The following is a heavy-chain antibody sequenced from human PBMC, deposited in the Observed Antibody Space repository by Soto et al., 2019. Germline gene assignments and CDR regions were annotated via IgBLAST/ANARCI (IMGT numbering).Heavy chain of an antibody. CDR1: GYKFSTNW. Sequence: GESLKISCKDSGYKFSTNWIAWVRHMPGKGLEWVGVIFRGDSDTRYSPSFQGQVTLSVDKSINTVYLQWSSLKASDTAMYYCARHNHGFDYWGQGTLVTVSS. CDR3: ARHNHGFDY. V-gene: IGHV5-51*01. CDR2: IFRGDSDT. J-gene: IGHJ4*02.